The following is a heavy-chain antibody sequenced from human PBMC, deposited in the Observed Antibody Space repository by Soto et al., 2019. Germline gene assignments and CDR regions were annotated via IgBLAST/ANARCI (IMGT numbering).Heavy chain of an antibody. D-gene: IGHD2-2*01. Sequence: QVQLQESGPGLLKPSETLSLTCTVSGGSISSYYWSWIRQPAGKGLEWIGRIYTSGSTNYNHSLKSRVTVSVVTSKNQFSLKLSSVTAADTAVYYCARACSSNSCYDVFDYWGQGTLVTVSS. CDR3: ARACSSNSCYDVFDY. CDR1: GGSISSYY. CDR2: IYTSGST. J-gene: IGHJ4*02. V-gene: IGHV4-4*07.